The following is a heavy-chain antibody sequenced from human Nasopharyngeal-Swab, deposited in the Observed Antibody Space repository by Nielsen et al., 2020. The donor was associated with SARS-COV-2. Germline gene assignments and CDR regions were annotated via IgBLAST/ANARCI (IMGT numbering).Heavy chain of an antibody. J-gene: IGHJ6*02. CDR1: GGTFSSYA. CDR2: IIPIFGTA. V-gene: IGHV1-69*13. CDR3: ARGGDSSARGDYYYGMDV. Sequence: SVKVSCKASGGTFSSYAISWVRQAPGQGLEWMGGIIPIFGTANYAQKFQGRVTITADESTSTAYMELSSLRSEDTAVYYCARGGDSSARGDYYYGMDVWGQGTTVTVSS. D-gene: IGHD6-25*01.